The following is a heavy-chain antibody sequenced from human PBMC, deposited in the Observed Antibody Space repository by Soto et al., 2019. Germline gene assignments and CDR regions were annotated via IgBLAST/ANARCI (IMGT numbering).Heavy chain of an antibody. CDR3: ARSRVRGWNCYYGMYG. Sequence: SATLPLTCSVSGGSISSYYWSWIRQPAGKGLEWIGRIYTSGSTNYNPSLKSRVTMSVDTSKNQFSLKLSSVTAADTAVYYCARSRVRGWNCYYGMYGSGRGTTDT. CDR1: GGSISSYY. D-gene: IGHD3-10*01. J-gene: IGHJ6*02. CDR2: IYTSGST. V-gene: IGHV4-4*07.